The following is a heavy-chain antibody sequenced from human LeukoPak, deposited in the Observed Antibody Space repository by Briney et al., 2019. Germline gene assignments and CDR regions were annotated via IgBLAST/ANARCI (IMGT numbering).Heavy chain of an antibody. CDR2: IRSKTDGGTT. J-gene: IGHJ3*01. Sequence: GGSLRLSCAASGFTFRDAWMTWVRQAPGKGLEWVGRIRSKTDGGTTDYAVSVQGRFTISRDDAKNSLYLEMDSLRAEDTAVYYCARTIYYYESTSYFSDAFDVWGQGTMVTVSS. D-gene: IGHD3-22*01. V-gene: IGHV3-15*01. CDR3: ARTIYYYESTSYFSDAFDV. CDR1: GFTFRDAW.